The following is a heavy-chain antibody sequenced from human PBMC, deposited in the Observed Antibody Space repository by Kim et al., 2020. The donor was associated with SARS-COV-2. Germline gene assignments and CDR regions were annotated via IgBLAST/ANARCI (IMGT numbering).Heavy chain of an antibody. J-gene: IGHJ5*02. V-gene: IGHV3-30*07. Sequence: ADSVKGRFTSSRDNSKDTLYLQMNGRRAEDTAVYYCARGQGYSYGYHWFDPWGQGTLVTVSS. CDR3: ARGQGYSYGYHWFDP. D-gene: IGHD5-18*01.